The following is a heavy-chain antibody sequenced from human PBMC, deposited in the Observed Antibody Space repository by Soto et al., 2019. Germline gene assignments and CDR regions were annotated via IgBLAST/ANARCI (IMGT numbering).Heavy chain of an antibody. CDR3: ASAGSGSYYKDFDY. Sequence: GSLRLSCAASGLSVGGNYMSWVRQAPGKGLEWVSVIYIGGSTYYADSVKGRFTISRDNFKNTLYLQMNSLRAEDTALYYCASAGSGSYYKDFDYSGQGTLVTVSS. V-gene: IGHV3-53*01. CDR2: IYIGGST. J-gene: IGHJ4*02. CDR1: GLSVGGNY. D-gene: IGHD3-10*01.